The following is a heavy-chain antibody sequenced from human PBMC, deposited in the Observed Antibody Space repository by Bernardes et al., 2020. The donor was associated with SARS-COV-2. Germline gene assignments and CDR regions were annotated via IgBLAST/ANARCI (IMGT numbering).Heavy chain of an antibody. CDR3: ARDRFCGGLTCPKNNWFDP. J-gene: IGHJ5*02. CDR2: INEGGDT. CDR1: GGSFSGHY. D-gene: IGHD2-21*01. Sequence: SETLSLTCAVYGGSFSGHYWTWIHQSPGRGLEWIGGINEGGDTVFNPALKSRVTMSVDTSKNQFSLELRSVTAADRAVYYCARDRFCGGLTCPKNNWFDPWGQGTLVTVSS. V-gene: IGHV4-34*01.